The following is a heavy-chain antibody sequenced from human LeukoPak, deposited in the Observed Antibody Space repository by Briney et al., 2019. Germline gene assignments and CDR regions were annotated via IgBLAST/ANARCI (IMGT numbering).Heavy chain of an antibody. CDR3: TTDGGSYYGSDDAFDI. V-gene: IGHV3-48*04. J-gene: IGHJ3*02. Sequence: GGSLRLSCAASGFTFSSYSMNWVRQAPGKGREWVSYISSSSSTIYYADSVKGRFTISRDNAKNSLYLQMNSLRAEDTAVYYCTTDGGSYYGSDDAFDIWGQGTMVTVSS. CDR2: ISSSSSTI. CDR1: GFTFSSYS. D-gene: IGHD1-26*01.